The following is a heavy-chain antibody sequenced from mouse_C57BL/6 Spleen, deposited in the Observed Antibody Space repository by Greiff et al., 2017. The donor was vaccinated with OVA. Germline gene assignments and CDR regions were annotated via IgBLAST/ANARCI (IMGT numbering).Heavy chain of an antibody. Sequence: VKLVESGGGLVQPGGSLKLSCAASGFTFSDSYMYWVRQTPEKRLEWVAYISNGGGSTYYPDTVKGRFTISRDNAKNTLYLQMSRLKSEDTAMYYCARQGTLSGNYVGYWGQGTTLTVSS. J-gene: IGHJ2*01. D-gene: IGHD3-1*01. CDR3: ARQGTLSGNYVGY. V-gene: IGHV5-12*01. CDR1: GFTFSDSY. CDR2: ISNGGGST.